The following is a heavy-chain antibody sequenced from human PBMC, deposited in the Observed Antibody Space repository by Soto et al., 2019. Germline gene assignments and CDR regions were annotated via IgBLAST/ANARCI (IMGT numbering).Heavy chain of an antibody. Sequence: PSETLSLTCAVYGGSFSGYYWSWIRQPPGKGLEWIGYINHSGCTHYNPSLKSRLTISVDRSKNQFSLKLTSVTVADTAVYYCATSYGNAWYTYWGQGTQVTVSS. CDR3: ATSYGNAWYTY. CDR2: INHSGCT. V-gene: IGHV4-34*01. CDR1: GGSFSGYY. J-gene: IGHJ4*02. D-gene: IGHD6-13*01.